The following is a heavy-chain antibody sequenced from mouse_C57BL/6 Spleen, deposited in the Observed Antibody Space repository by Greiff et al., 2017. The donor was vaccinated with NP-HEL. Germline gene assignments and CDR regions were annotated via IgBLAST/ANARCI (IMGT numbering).Heavy chain of an antibody. D-gene: IGHD1-1*01. Sequence: QVQLKESGPGILQSSQTLSLTCSFSGFSLSTSGMGVSWIRQPSGKGLEWLAHIYWDDDKRYNPSLKSRLTISKDTSRNQVFLKITSVDTADTATYYCARSLYGSRGGYFDVWGTGTTVTVSS. CDR2: IYWDDDK. V-gene: IGHV8-12*01. CDR3: ARSLYGSRGGYFDV. CDR1: GFSLSTSGMG. J-gene: IGHJ1*03.